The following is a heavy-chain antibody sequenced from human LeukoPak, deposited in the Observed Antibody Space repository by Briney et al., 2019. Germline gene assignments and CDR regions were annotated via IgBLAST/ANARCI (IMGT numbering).Heavy chain of an antibody. CDR3: AKDQGGYYDSSGYYYITDY. Sequence: TGGSLRLSCAASGFTFSSYGMHWVRQAPGKGLEWVSFIRYDESNAYYADSVRGRFTISRDNSKNTLYLQMNSLRAEDTAVYYCAKDQGGYYDSSGYYYITDYWGQGTLVTVSS. V-gene: IGHV3-30*02. D-gene: IGHD3-22*01. CDR1: GFTFSSYG. J-gene: IGHJ4*02. CDR2: IRYDESNA.